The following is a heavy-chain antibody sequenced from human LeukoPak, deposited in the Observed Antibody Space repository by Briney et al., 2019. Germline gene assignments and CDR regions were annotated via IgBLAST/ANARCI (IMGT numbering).Heavy chain of an antibody. CDR1: GGSISS. Sequence: SETLSLTCTVSGGSISSWSWIRQPPGKGLEWIGYIHYSGSTNYNPSLKSRVTISVDTSKNQFSLKLSSVTAADTAVYYCARTTEGGYTYGYFYYYYMDVWGKGTTVTVSS. D-gene: IGHD5-18*01. J-gene: IGHJ6*03. V-gene: IGHV4-59*01. CDR3: ARTTEGGYTYGYFYYYYMDV. CDR2: IHYSGST.